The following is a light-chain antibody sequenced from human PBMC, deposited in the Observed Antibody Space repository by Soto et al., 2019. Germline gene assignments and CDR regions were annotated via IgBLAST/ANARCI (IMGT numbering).Light chain of an antibody. J-gene: IGLJ3*02. CDR3: SSCTTSTTLV. V-gene: IGLV2-14*01. CDR1: SSDITSCNY. CDR2: QVS. Sequence: QSALTQSASVSGSPGQSITISCTGTSSDITSCNYVSWYQQHPGKAPKLIIYQVSRRPSGVSSRFSGSKSGNTASLTISGLQSEDEADYFCSSCTTSTTLVFGGGTQLTVL.